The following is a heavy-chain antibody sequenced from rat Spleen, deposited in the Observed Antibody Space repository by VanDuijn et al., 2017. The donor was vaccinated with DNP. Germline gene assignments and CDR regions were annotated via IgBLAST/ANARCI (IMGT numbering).Heavy chain of an antibody. CDR1: GFSVSDYY. CDR2: ITNTGGST. CDR3: ARSDYYGSYIPFAY. D-gene: IGHD1-2*01. J-gene: IGHJ3*01. Sequence: EVKLVESGGGLVQPGRSLKLSCAASGFSVSDYYMAWVSQAPTKGLEWVASITNTGGSTYYPDSVKGRFTISRDNAKSTLYLQMNSLRSEDTATYYCARSDYYGSYIPFAYWGQGTLVTVSS. V-gene: IGHV5-25*01.